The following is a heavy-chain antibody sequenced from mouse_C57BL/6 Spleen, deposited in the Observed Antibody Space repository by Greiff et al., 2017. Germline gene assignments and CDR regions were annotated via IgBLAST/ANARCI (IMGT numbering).Heavy chain of an antibody. V-gene: IGHV1-53*01. Sequence: QVQLQQPGTELVKPGASVKLSCKASGYTFTSYWMHWVKQRPGQGLEWIGNFIPSNGGTNYNETFKSKATLTVDKSSSTAYMQLISLTSEDSAVYYGVRPGYYYGSSSWCAYWGQGTLVTVSA. CDR1: GYTFTSYW. CDR3: VRPGYYYGSSSWCAY. D-gene: IGHD1-1*01. J-gene: IGHJ3*01. CDR2: FIPSNGGT.